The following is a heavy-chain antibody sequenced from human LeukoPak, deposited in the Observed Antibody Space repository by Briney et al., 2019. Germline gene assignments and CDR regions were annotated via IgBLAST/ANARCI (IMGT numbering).Heavy chain of an antibody. D-gene: IGHD6-19*01. V-gene: IGHV3-13*01. J-gene: IGHJ3*02. CDR3: ATGRSSGRSYAFDI. CDR1: GLTFSRHD. Sequence: GGSLRLSCAASGLTFSRHDMHWVRQVTGKGLEWVSAIGTLADTFYSDSVKGRFTISRESAKSTLYLQMSSLRAGDTAVYYCATGRSSGRSYAFDIWGRGTMVTVSS. CDR2: IGTLADT.